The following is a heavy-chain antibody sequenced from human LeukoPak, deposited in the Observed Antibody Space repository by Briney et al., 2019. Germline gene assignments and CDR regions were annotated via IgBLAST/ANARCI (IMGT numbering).Heavy chain of an antibody. CDR1: GGTFSSYA. D-gene: IGHD3-22*01. CDR2: IIPIFGTA. Sequence: ASVKVSCKASGGTFSSYAISWVRQAPGQGLEWMGGIIPIFGTANYAQKFQGRVTITADKSTSTAYMELSSLRSEDTAVYYCARRQYYYDSSGYYKSVAFDIWGQGTMVTVSS. V-gene: IGHV1-69*06. J-gene: IGHJ3*02. CDR3: ARRQYYYDSSGYYKSVAFDI.